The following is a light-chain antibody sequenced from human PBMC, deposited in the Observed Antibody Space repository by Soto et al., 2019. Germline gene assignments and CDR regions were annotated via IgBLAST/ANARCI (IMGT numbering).Light chain of an antibody. V-gene: IGLV1-40*01. CDR1: SSNIGGTNY. CDR2: GNN. J-gene: IGLJ3*02. CDR3: QSYDISLSASSPSWV. Sequence: QSVLTQPPSASGTPGQRVFISCSGSSSNIGGTNYAYWYQQLPGAAPKLLMYGNNNRPSGVPDRFSGSKSGTSASLAITGLQAEDEADYYCQSYDISLSASSPSWVFGGGTKVTVL.